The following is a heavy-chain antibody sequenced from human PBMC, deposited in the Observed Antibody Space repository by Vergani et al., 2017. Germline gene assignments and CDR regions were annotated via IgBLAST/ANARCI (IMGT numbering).Heavy chain of an antibody. CDR3: ASPDVATLVS. D-gene: IGHD5-12*01. CDR1: GYTFTSYD. V-gene: IGHV1-69*09. Sequence: QVQLVQSGAEVKKPGASVKVSCKASGYTFTSYDINWVRQAPGQGLEWMGRIIPILGIANYAQKFQGRVTITADKSTSTAYMELSSLRSEDTAVYYCASPDVATLVSWGQGTLVTVSS. CDR2: IIPILGIA. J-gene: IGHJ5*02.